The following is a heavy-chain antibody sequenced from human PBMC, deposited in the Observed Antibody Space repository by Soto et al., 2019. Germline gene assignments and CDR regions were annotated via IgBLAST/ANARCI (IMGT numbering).Heavy chain of an antibody. CDR1: GGTFSSYT. Sequence: GASVKVSCKASGGTFSSYTISWVRQAPGQGLEWMGRIIPILGIANYAQKFQGRVTITADKSTSTAYMELSSLRSEDTAVYYCAKDEFSSSLDVLLGLGFESSYGMDVWGQGTTVTVSS. CDR3: AKDEFSSSLDVLLGLGFESSYGMDV. J-gene: IGHJ6*02. V-gene: IGHV1-69*04. D-gene: IGHD6-13*01. CDR2: IIPILGIA.